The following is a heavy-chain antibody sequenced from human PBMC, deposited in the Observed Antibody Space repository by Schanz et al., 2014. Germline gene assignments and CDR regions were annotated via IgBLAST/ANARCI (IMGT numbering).Heavy chain of an antibody. D-gene: IGHD2-21*02. CDR3: AKDLGGDCGDGCFNWYFDL. Sequence: EVQLAESGGGLVQPGGSLRLSCAASTFTFDHYAMTWVRQAPGKGLEWVAAVSSRSDEIKYADSVRGRFTISRDNSRSTMYLQMNSLRAEDTAVYFCAKDLGGDCGDGCFNWYFDLWGRGTLVTVSS. V-gene: IGHV3-23*04. J-gene: IGHJ2*01. CDR1: TFTFDHYA. CDR2: VSSRSDEI.